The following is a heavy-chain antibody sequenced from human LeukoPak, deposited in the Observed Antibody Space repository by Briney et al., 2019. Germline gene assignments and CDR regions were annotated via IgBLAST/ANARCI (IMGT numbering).Heavy chain of an antibody. J-gene: IGHJ2*01. Sequence: SETLSLTCTVSGGYISSSSYYWGWIRQSPGKGLEWIGSIYYSGSTYYNPSLKSRVTISVDTSKNQFSLKLSAVTAADTAVYYCVREPEGYFDLWGRGTLVTVSS. V-gene: IGHV4-39*07. CDR2: IYYSGST. CDR1: GGYISSSSYY. CDR3: VREPEGYFDL.